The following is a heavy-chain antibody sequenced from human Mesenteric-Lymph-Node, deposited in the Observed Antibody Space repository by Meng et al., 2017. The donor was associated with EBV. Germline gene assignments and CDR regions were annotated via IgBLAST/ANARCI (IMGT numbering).Heavy chain of an antibody. CDR2: INHRRDT. Sequence: QMQLLPWAAGLLKPSQPLSLTCAVSGGSFSGFYWSWIRQSPGKGLEWIGEINHRRDTNYHPSLKSRVTISLDASKNQFSLKLTSVTAADTAVYYCGGGYISGVPDFDYWGQGTLVTVSS. J-gene: IGHJ4*02. D-gene: IGHD3-10*01. CDR1: GGSFSGFY. CDR3: GGGYISGVPDFDY. V-gene: IGHV4-34*02.